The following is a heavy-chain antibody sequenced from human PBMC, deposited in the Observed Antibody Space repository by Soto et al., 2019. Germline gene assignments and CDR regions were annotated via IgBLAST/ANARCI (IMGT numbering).Heavy chain of an antibody. CDR1: GYTFTGYY. V-gene: IGHV1-2*04. D-gene: IGHD3-3*02. CDR2: INPNSGGT. J-gene: IGHJ6*03. Sequence: QVQLVQSGAEVKKPGASVKVSCKASGYTFTGYYMHWVRQAPGQGLEWMGWINPNSGGTNYAQKFQGWVTMTRDTSISTAYMELSRLRSDDTAVYYCARGIRAGSRMRSYYYVDVWGKGTTVTVSS. CDR3: ARGIRAGSRMRSYYYVDV.